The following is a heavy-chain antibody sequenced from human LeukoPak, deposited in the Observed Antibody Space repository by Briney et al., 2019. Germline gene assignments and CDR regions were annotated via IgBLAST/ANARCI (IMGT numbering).Heavy chain of an antibody. J-gene: IGHJ6*02. CDR2: ISYDGSNK. CDR1: GFTFSGYG. V-gene: IGHV3-30*18. Sequence: GGSLRLSCAASGFTFSGYGMHWVRQAPGKGLEWVAVISYDGSNKYYADSVKGRFAISRDNSKNTLYLQMNSLRAEDMAVYYCAKDGGWELLHYYYGMDVWGQGTTVTVSS. D-gene: IGHD1-26*01. CDR3: AKDGGWELLHYYYGMDV.